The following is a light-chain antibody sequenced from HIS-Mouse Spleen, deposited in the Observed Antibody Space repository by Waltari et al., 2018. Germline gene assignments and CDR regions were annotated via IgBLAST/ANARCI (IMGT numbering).Light chain of an antibody. J-gene: IGLJ1*01. CDR1: SSDVGGFNY. CDR3: CSYAGSYTGV. V-gene: IGLV2-11*01. CDR2: DIS. Sequence: QSALTQPRSVSGSPGQSVTISCTGTSSDVGGFNYVSWYQQHPGKAPKLMIYDISKRPSWVPDRFSGSKSGNTASLTISGLQADDEADYYCCSYAGSYTGVFGTGTKVTVL.